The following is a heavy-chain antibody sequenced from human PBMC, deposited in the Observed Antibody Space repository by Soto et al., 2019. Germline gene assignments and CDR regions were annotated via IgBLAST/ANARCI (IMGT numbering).Heavy chain of an antibody. Sequence: PWGSRRLSCAASGFTPSSSDMSWVRQGPGKGLEWVSTIDGAGRITYYADSVKGRFTISRDNSKSTLFLQMESLGADDTAIYYCVKNSGWFHGWGQGDMVSVSA. CDR3: VKNSGWFHG. CDR2: IDGAGRIT. CDR1: GFTPSSSD. J-gene: IGHJ5*02. V-gene: IGHV3-23*01. D-gene: IGHD3-10*01.